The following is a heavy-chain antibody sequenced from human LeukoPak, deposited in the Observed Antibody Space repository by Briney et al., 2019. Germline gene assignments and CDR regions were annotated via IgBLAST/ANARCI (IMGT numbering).Heavy chain of an antibody. CDR3: AKVRAGNYYYDSSGY. Sequence: GGSLRLSCAASGFTFSSYAMSWVRQAPGKGLEWVSAISGSGSSTYYAGSVKGRFTISRDNSKNTLYLQMNSLRAEDTAVYYCAKVRAGNYYYDSSGYWGQGTLVTVSS. D-gene: IGHD3-22*01. J-gene: IGHJ4*02. V-gene: IGHV3-23*01. CDR2: ISGSGSST. CDR1: GFTFSSYA.